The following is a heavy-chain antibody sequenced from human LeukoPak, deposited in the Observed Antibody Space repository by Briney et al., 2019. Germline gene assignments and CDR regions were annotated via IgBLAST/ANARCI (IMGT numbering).Heavy chain of an antibody. Sequence: SETLSLTCAVYGGSFSGYYWSWIRQPPGKGLEWIGEINHSGSTNYNPSLKSRVTISVDTSKNQFSLKLSSVTAADTAVYYCAGTQGDYYDSSGYYIDYWGQGTPVTVSS. D-gene: IGHD3-22*01. CDR1: GGSFSGYY. J-gene: IGHJ4*02. CDR2: INHSGST. V-gene: IGHV4-34*01. CDR3: AGTQGDYYDSSGYYIDY.